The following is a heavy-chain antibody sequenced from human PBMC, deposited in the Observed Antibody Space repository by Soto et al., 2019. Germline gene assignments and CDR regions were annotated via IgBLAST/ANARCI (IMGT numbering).Heavy chain of an antibody. J-gene: IGHJ4*02. CDR2: IDYSGTA. Sequence: PSENLSLTCTVSYGSISVSNVFWGWVRQPPGKGLEWIGNIDYSGTAYFNPSLGTRVTFPVDTSKNQFSLTLYSVTAADTAVYYCARTTGRHLDFWGQGILVTVSS. CDR3: ARTTGRHLDF. D-gene: IGHD4-4*01. CDR1: YGSISVSNVF. V-gene: IGHV4-39*01.